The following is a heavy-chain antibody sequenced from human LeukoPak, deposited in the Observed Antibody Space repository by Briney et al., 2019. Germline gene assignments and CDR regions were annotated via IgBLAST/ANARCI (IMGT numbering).Heavy chain of an antibody. V-gene: IGHV4-39*02. Sequence: PSETLSLTCFVSRDAISSDDHYWVWVRQPPGKGLEWIGTIYYSGNTYYSPSLKSRVTLSVETSGNHFSLNLSSVTAADTAVYFCARGKPRNGYNCDLWGQGMLVTVSS. CDR1: RDAISSDDHY. CDR3: ARGKPRNGYNCDL. D-gene: IGHD5-24*01. J-gene: IGHJ5*02. CDR2: IYYSGNT.